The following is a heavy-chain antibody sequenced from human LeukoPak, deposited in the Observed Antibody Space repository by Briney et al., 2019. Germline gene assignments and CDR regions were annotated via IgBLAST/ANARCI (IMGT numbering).Heavy chain of an antibody. Sequence: SETLSLTCTVSGGSINSFYWSWIRQPLGKGLEWIGYIHSSGSTNYNPSLKSRVTISVDTSKNQVSLRLSSVTAADTAVYYCARRSAGIAGGPGFDPWGQGTLVTVSS. D-gene: IGHD6-13*01. CDR1: GGSINSFY. CDR2: IHSSGST. V-gene: IGHV4-4*09. CDR3: ARRSAGIAGGPGFDP. J-gene: IGHJ5*02.